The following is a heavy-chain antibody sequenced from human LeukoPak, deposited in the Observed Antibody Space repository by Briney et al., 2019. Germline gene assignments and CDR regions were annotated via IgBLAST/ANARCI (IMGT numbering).Heavy chain of an antibody. V-gene: IGHV4-39*01. CDR2: IYYNGNT. CDR1: GGSISSSDYY. J-gene: IGHJ4*02. Sequence: PSETLSLTCTVSGGSISSSDYYWGWIRQPPGERLEWIGTIYYNGNTYNNPSLQSRVIISADTSKNQFSLKVTSVTAPDTAVYYCARTVGTHRFDYWGQGILVTVSS. D-gene: IGHD4-23*01. CDR3: ARTVGTHRFDY.